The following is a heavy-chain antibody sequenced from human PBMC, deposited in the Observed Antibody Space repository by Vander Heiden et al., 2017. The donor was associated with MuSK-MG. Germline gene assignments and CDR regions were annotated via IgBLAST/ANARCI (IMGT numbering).Heavy chain of an antibody. D-gene: IGHD1-1*01. CDR3: ARQPTRAYYYYYMDV. CDR1: GGPISSSTYY. Sequence: QLQLQESGPGLVKPSDTLSLTCTVPGGPISSSTYYWGWIRQPPGKGLEWIGSLYYSGSTYYNPSLKSRVTISVDTSKNQLSLKLNSVTAADTAVYYCARQPTRAYYYYYMDVWGKGTTVTVSS. CDR2: LYYSGST. V-gene: IGHV4-39*01. J-gene: IGHJ6*03.